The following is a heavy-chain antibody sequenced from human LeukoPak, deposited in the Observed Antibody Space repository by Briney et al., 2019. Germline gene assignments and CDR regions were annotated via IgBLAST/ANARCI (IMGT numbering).Heavy chain of an antibody. J-gene: IGHJ4*02. CDR3: AREPSSGWYGGYFDY. D-gene: IGHD6-19*01. CDR1: GGTFSSYA. CDR2: IIPILGIA. V-gene: IGHV1-69*04. Sequence: SVKVSCKASGGTFSSYAISWVRQAPGQGLEWMGRIIPILGIANYAQKFQGRVTITADKSTSTAYMELSSLRSEDTAVYYCAREPSSGWYGGYFDYWGQGTLVTVSS.